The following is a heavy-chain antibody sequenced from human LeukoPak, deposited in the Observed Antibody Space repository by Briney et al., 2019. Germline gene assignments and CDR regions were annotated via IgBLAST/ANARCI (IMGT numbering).Heavy chain of an antibody. Sequence: SEALSVTCAHSRGSISGTIYCWGWVRQPRGGGRGWLGIIYYSGTSYYTPSLKSRLTTTVDTSKNQFSLKLSSVTGADTAVYYCARTSHCSSYTCYRGSDYWGQGTLVTVSS. J-gene: IGHJ4*02. V-gene: IGHV4-39*01. CDR1: RGSISGTIYC. CDR3: ARTSHCSSYTCYRGSDY. CDR2: IYYSGTS. D-gene: IGHD2-2*01.